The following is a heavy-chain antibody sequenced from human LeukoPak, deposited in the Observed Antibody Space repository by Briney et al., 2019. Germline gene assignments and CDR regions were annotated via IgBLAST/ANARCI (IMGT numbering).Heavy chain of an antibody. V-gene: IGHV3-21*01. CDR2: ISSSSSYI. D-gene: IGHD3-16*02. CDR3: ATITFGGVIVRSGDAFDI. J-gene: IGHJ3*02. Sequence: GGSLRLSCAASGFTFSSYTMNWVRQAPGKGLEWVSSISSSSSYIYSADSVKGRFTISRDNAKNSLYLQMHSLRAEDTAVYYCATITFGGVIVRSGDAFDIWGQGTMVTVSS. CDR1: GFTFSSYT.